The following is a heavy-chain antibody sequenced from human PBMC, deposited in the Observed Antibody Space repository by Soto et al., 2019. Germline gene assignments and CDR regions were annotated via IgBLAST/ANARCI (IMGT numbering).Heavy chain of an antibody. CDR1: GGSISSGGYY. D-gene: IGHD6-19*01. CDR3: ARATYSSGWYLDY. Sequence: PSETLCLTCTVSGGSISSGGYYWSWIRQHPGKGLEWIGHIYYSGSTYYNPSLKSRLTISVDTSKDQFSLKLSSGTAADTAVYYCARATYSSGWYLDYWGQGTLVTVSS. CDR2: IYYSGST. V-gene: IGHV4-31*03. J-gene: IGHJ4*02.